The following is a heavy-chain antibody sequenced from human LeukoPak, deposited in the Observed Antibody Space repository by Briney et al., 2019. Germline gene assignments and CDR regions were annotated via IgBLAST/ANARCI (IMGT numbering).Heavy chain of an antibody. J-gene: IGHJ5*02. D-gene: IGHD3-3*01. CDR3: ARDYYDFWSGLISGSWFDP. CDR1: GFTFSSYG. CDR2: IWYDGSNK. Sequence: GRSLRLSCAASGFTFSSYGMHWVRQAPGKGLEWVAVIWYDGSNKHYAGSVKGRFTISRDNSKNTLYLQMNSLRAEDTAVYYCARDYYDFWSGLISGSWFDPWGQGTLVTVSS. V-gene: IGHV3-33*01.